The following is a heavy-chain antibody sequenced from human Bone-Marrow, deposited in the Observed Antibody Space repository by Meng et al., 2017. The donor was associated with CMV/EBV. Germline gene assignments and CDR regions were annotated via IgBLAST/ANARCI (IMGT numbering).Heavy chain of an antibody. Sequence: GESLKISCAASEFSFDNYAMTWVRQAPGKGLEWVSSISGSGSSTYYADSVKGRFTISRDNAKNSLYLQMNSLRAEDTAVYYCARDPPQQWLAYYFDYWGQGTLVTVSS. CDR1: EFSFDNYA. V-gene: IGHV3-48*03. D-gene: IGHD6-19*01. CDR3: ARDPPQQWLAYYFDY. CDR2: ISGSGSST. J-gene: IGHJ4*02.